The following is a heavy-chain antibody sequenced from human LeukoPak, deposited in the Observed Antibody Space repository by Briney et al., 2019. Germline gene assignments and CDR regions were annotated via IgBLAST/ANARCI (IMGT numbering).Heavy chain of an antibody. CDR1: GFSFTNYG. J-gene: IGHJ3*02. V-gene: IGHV3-23*01. Sequence: GGSLRLSCAASGFSFTNYGMNWVRQAPGKGLEWVSGITGSGGSTYYADCVKGHFTISRDNSKNTLYLQMNSLRAEDTAVYHCVRDYRWGSFDIWGQGTMVTVSS. D-gene: IGHD3-16*01. CDR2: ITGSGGST. CDR3: VRDYRWGSFDI.